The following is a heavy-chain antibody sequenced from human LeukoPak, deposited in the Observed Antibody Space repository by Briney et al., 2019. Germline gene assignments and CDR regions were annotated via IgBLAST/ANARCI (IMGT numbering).Heavy chain of an antibody. Sequence: ASVKVSCKASGYTFTGYYIHWVRQAPGQGLEWMGWISAYNGNTNYAQKLQGRVTMTTDTSTSTAYMELRSLRSDDTAVYYCAREPHDYGESDAFDIWGQGTMATVSS. CDR2: ISAYNGNT. CDR1: GYTFTGYY. D-gene: IGHD4-17*01. CDR3: AREPHDYGESDAFDI. V-gene: IGHV1-18*04. J-gene: IGHJ3*02.